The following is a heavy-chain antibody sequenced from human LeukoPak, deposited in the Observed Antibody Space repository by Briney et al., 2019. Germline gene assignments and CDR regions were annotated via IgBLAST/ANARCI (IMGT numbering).Heavy chain of an antibody. V-gene: IGHV4-59*01. CDR2: IYYSGST. Sequence: PSETLSLTCTVSGGSISSYYWSWIRQPPGEGLEWIGYIYYSGSTNYNPSLKSRVTISVDTSKNQFSLKLSSVTAADTAVYYCARGGYDYVWGSFLYYFDYWGQGTLVTVSS. D-gene: IGHD3-16*01. CDR1: GGSISSYY. J-gene: IGHJ4*02. CDR3: ARGGYDYVWGSFLYYFDY.